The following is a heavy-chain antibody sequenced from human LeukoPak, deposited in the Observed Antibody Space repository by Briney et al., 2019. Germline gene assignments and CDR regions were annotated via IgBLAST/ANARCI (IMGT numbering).Heavy chain of an antibody. CDR2: IYHSGST. V-gene: IGHV4-4*02. J-gene: IGHJ2*01. D-gene: IGHD6-19*01. Sequence: PSETLSLTCGVSGGSISSSEWWSWVRQPPGKGLEWIGEIYHSGSTNYNPSLKSRVTILIDKSKNQFSLSLSSVTAADTAVYYCARDQHSSGWYGYFDLWGRGTLVTVSS. CDR1: GGSISSSEW. CDR3: ARDQHSSGWYGYFDL.